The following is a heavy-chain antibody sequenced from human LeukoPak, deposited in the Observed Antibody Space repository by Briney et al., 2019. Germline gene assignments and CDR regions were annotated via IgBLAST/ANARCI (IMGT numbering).Heavy chain of an antibody. D-gene: IGHD6-19*01. Sequence: GGSLRLSCAASGFSFSTYWMSWVRQAPGKGLGWLSFIRYDGSNNYHADSVKGRFSISRDNSKNTLHLQMNTLRPDDTAVYYCARTAVAGTLRWFDLWGQGTLVIVSS. CDR1: GFSFSTYW. CDR3: ARTAVAGTLRWFDL. CDR2: IRYDGSNN. J-gene: IGHJ5*02. V-gene: IGHV3-30*02.